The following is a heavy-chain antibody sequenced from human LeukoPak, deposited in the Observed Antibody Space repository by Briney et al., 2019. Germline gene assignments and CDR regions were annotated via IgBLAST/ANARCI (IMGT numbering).Heavy chain of an antibody. D-gene: IGHD3-16*02. CDR2: IKQDGSER. J-gene: IGHJ4*02. Sequence: GGSLRLSCAASGFTFSSHWMSWVLQAPGKGLEWVANIKQDGSERYYVDSVKGRFTISRDNDKNSLFLQMTSLRAEDTAVYYCARVGGRYSPLGYWGQGTLVTVSS. CDR1: GFTFSSHW. CDR3: ARVGGRYSPLGY. V-gene: IGHV3-7*01.